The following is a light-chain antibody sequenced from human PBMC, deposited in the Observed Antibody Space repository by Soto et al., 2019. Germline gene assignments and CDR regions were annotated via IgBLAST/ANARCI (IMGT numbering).Light chain of an antibody. V-gene: IGKV1-39*01. CDR3: QQSYSTPLT. Sequence: DIQMTQSPSSLSASVGDRVTITCRASQSMSNFLNWYQQKPWKAPKVLIYGASILQSGVPARFSGSESGTDFSLTISSLQPEDFATYYCQQSYSTPLTFGGGTRVEIK. CDR2: GAS. J-gene: IGKJ4*01. CDR1: QSMSNF.